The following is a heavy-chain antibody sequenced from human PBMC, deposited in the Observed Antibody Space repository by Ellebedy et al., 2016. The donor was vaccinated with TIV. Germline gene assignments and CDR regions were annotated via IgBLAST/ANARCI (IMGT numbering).Heavy chain of an antibody. CDR3: ARESRNPYNYFDY. CDR2: VHYSGNT. Sequence: SETLSLTCAVPGVSISAYYWSWIRQPPGKGLEWIAYVHYSGNTNFNPSLKSRVSTSIDMSKNQVSLKLSSVTAADTAIYYCARESRNPYNYFDYWGQGTPVTVSS. V-gene: IGHV4-59*01. D-gene: IGHD5-24*01. J-gene: IGHJ4*02. CDR1: GVSISAYY.